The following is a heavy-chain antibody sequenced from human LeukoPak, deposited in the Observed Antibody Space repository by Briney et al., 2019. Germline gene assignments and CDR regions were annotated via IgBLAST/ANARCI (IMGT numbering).Heavy chain of an antibody. D-gene: IGHD5-12*01. CDR3: ARETREYSGYDFDY. J-gene: IGHJ4*02. Sequence: SGGSLRLPCAASGFTFSSYTMNWVRQAPGKGLEWVSSITRTSNYIYYADSVKGRFTISRDNAKNSLFLQMNSLRAEDTAVYYCARETREYSGYDFDYWGQGTLVTVSS. V-gene: IGHV3-21*01. CDR1: GFTFSSYT. CDR2: ITRTSNYI.